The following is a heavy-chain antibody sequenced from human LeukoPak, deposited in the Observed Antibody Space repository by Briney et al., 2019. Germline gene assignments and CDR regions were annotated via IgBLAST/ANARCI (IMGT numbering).Heavy chain of an antibody. J-gene: IGHJ3*02. CDR1: GYTFTSYY. D-gene: IGHD3-10*01. CDR2: INPSGGST. CDR3: ATTYGSGSYPSATFDI. Sequence: GASVKVSCKASGYTFTSYYMHWVRQAPGQGLEWMGIINPSGGSTSYAQKFQGRVTMTRDTSTSTVYVELSSLRSEDTAVYYCATTYGSGSYPSATFDIWGQGTMVTVSS. V-gene: IGHV1-46*01.